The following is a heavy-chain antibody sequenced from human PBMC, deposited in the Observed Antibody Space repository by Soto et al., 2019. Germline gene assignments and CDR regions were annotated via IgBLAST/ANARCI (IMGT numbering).Heavy chain of an antibody. D-gene: IGHD4-17*01. CDR3: ARDRDYGDTLDY. CDR1: GFTFSSYS. J-gene: IGHJ4*02. V-gene: IGHV3-21*01. CDR2: ISSSSSYI. Sequence: EVQLVESGGGLVKPGGSLRLSCAASGFTFSSYSMNWVRQAPGKGLEWVSSISSSSSYIYYAYSVKGRFTISRDNAKNSLYLQMNSLRAEDTAVYYCARDRDYGDTLDYWGQGTLVAVSS.